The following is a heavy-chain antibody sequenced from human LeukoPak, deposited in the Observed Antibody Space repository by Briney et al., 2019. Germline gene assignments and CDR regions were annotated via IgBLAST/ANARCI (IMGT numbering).Heavy chain of an antibody. CDR1: GFTFTSYA. CDR3: AKEMRDSSPPLDF. CDR2: IRESVGST. J-gene: IGHJ4*02. V-gene: IGHV3-23*01. Sequence: GGSLRLSCAASGFTFTSYAMNWVRQAPGKGLEWVSNIRESVGSTHYADSVKGRFTISRDNSKNTLYLQMNDLRAEDTAVYYCAKEMRDSSPPLDFWGQGTLVTVSS. D-gene: IGHD3-22*01.